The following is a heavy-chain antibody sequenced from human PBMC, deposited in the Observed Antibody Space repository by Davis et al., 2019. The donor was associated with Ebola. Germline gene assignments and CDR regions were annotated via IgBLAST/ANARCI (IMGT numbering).Heavy chain of an antibody. D-gene: IGHD4-17*01. Sequence: GGSLRLSCAASGFTFSSYSFNWVRQAPGKGPEWVSSISSSSIYIYYADSVKGRFTISRDNSKNTVYLQMNSLRAEDTAVYYCTRHVSGDFWYFDLWGRGTLVTVSS. CDR1: GFTFSSYS. CDR2: ISSSSIYI. J-gene: IGHJ2*01. CDR3: TRHVSGDFWYFDL. V-gene: IGHV3-21*04.